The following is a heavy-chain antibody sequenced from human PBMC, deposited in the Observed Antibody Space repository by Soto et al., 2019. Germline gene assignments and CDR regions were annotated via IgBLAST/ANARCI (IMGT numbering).Heavy chain of an antibody. J-gene: IGHJ4*02. CDR3: AKVTLDGDSGLDY. D-gene: IGHD7-27*01. V-gene: IGHV3-9*01. Sequence: GGSLRLSCAASGFTFDDYAMHWVRQAPGKGLEWVSGISWNSGSIGYADSVKGRFTISRDNAKNSLYLQMNSLRAEDTALYYCAKVTLDGDSGLDYWGQGTLVTVSS. CDR2: ISWNSGSI. CDR1: GFTFDDYA.